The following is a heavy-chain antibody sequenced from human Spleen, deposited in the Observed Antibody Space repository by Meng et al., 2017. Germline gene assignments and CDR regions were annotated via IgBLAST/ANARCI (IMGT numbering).Heavy chain of an antibody. CDR2: FVSYRDT. V-gene: IGHV1-18*01. CDR3: ARGTPGISYCDY. CDR1: GFNFGTSH. Sequence: QIQLVQSGGEVRNPGASVRVSCRTSGFNFGTSHITWVRQAPGQGLEWMGWFVSYRDTYPAPKFQHRFTMTTDTLTNTVFMELTSLTPDDTAIYYCARGTPGISYCDYWGPGTLVTVSS. D-gene: IGHD3-10*01. J-gene: IGHJ4*02.